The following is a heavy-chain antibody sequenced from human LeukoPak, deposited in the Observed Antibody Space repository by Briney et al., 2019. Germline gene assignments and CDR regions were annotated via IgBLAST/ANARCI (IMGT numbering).Heavy chain of an antibody. J-gene: IGHJ4*02. V-gene: IGHV4-38-2*02. CDR2: IYHSGST. Sequence: PSETLSLTCTVSGYSISSGYYWGWIRQPPGKGLEWTGSIYHSGSTYYNPSLKSRVTISVDTSKNQFSLKLSSVTAADTAVYYCARVRAARQDFDYWGQGTLVTVSS. CDR1: GYSISSGYY. CDR3: ARVRAARQDFDY. D-gene: IGHD6-6*01.